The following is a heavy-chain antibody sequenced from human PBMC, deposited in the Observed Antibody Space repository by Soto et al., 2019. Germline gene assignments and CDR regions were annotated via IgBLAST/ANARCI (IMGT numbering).Heavy chain of an antibody. J-gene: IGHJ6*02. CDR3: ARLEKWYYNYYGLDV. V-gene: IGHV5-10-1*01. CDR1: GYSFATYW. D-gene: IGHD1-26*01. CDR2: IDPGDSST. Sequence: GESLKISCQGSGYSFATYWISWVRQMPGKGLEWMGKIDPGDSSTNYSPSFRGHITISVDRSINTAHLQFSSLKAADTAVYYCARLEKWYYNYYGLDVWGQGTMVTVSS.